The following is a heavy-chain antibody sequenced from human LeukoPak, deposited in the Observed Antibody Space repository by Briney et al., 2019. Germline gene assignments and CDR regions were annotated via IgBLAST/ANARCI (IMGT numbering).Heavy chain of an antibody. V-gene: IGHV3-21*01. CDR2: ISSSSSYI. Sequence: GGSLRLSCAASGFTFSSYSMNWVRQAPGKGLEWVSSISSSSSYIYYADSVKGRFTISRDNAKNSLYLQMNSLRAEDTAVYYCASSYDYVWGKFIGAFDIWGQGTVVTVSS. CDR3: ASSYDYVWGKFIGAFDI. J-gene: IGHJ3*02. CDR1: GFTFSSYS. D-gene: IGHD3-16*01.